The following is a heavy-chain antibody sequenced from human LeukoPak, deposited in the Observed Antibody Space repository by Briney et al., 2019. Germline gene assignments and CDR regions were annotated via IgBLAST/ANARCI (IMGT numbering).Heavy chain of an antibody. CDR3: AKAIGGNFRFDY. CDR1: GFTFSNAW. Sequence: PGGSLRLSCAASGFTFSNAWMSWVRQAPGKGLEWVSTITGSGGSTYYADSVKGRFTISRDNSKNTLYLLLNSLRAEDTAVYYCAKAIGGNFRFDYWGQGTLVTVSS. V-gene: IGHV3-23*01. CDR2: ITGSGGST. J-gene: IGHJ4*02. D-gene: IGHD4-23*01.